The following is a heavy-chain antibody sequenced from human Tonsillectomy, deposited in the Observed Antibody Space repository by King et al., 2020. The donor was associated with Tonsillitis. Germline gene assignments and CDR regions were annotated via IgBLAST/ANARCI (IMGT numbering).Heavy chain of an antibody. J-gene: IGHJ4*02. V-gene: IGHV1-69*06. CDR3: ARGKLEWEDFDY. D-gene: IGHD3-3*01. CDR1: GGTFSSYA. Sequence: VQLVESGAEVKKPGSSVKVSCKASGGTFSSYAISWLRQAPGQGLEWMGGIIPIFGTANYAQKFQGRVTITADKSTSTAYMGLSSLRSEDTAVYYCARGKLEWEDFDYWGQGTLVTVSS. CDR2: IIPIFGTA.